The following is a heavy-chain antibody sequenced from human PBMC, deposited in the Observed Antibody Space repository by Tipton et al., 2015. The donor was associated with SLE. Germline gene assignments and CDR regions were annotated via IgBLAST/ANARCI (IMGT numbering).Heavy chain of an antibody. D-gene: IGHD3-10*01. Sequence: GSLRLSCAASGFTFSSYAMSWVRQAPGKGLEWVSAISGSGGATYYADSVKGRFMISRDNSKNTLYLQMNSLRAEDTAVYYCARGYYYGPGTNHWFDPWGQGTLVTVSS. CDR2: ISGSGGAT. CDR1: GFTFSSYA. V-gene: IGHV3-23*01. CDR3: ARGYYYGPGTNHWFDP. J-gene: IGHJ5*02.